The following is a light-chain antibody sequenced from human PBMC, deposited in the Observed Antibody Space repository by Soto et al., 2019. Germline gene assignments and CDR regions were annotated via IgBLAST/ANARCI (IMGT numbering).Light chain of an antibody. J-gene: IGLJ2*01. Sequence: QSALTQPASVSGSPGQSITISCTGTSSDAGAYDYASWYQQHPDKAPKLMIYDVTNRPSGVSDRFSGSKSGNTASLTISGLQAEDEADYYCSSFGSSTTLVLFGGGTKLTVL. V-gene: IGLV2-14*01. CDR1: SSDAGAYDY. CDR2: DVT. CDR3: SSFGSSTTLVL.